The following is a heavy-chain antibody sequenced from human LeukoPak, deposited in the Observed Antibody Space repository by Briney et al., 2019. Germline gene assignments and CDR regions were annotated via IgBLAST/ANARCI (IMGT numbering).Heavy chain of an antibody. J-gene: IGHJ1*01. CDR1: GFTFSSYW. V-gene: IGHV3-7*01. CDR3: ARGSYYDSSGYYYLPPFAEYFQH. CDR2: IKQDGSEK. D-gene: IGHD3-22*01. Sequence: GGALRLSCAASGFTFSSYWMSWVRQAPGKGLEWVANIKQDGSEKYYVDSVKGRFTISRDNAKNSPYLQMNSLIAEDTAVYYCARGSYYDSSGYYYLPPFAEYFQHWGQGTLVTVSS.